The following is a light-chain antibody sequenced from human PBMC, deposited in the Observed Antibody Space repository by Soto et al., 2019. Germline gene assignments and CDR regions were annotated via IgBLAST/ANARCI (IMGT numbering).Light chain of an antibody. CDR3: QTWDTGIRV. CDR1: SGHSIYA. Sequence: QLVLTQSPSASASLGASVKLTCTLSSGHSIYAIAWHQQQPEKGPRYLMNLNSDGSHTKGDGIPDRFSGSSSGAERYLTISSLQSEDEADYYCQTWDTGIRVFGGGTKLTVL. CDR2: LNSDGSH. V-gene: IGLV4-69*01. J-gene: IGLJ3*02.